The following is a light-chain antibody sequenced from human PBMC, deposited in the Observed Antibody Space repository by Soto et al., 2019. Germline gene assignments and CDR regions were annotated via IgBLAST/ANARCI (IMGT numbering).Light chain of an antibody. CDR2: EVR. V-gene: IGLV2-14*01. CDR3: QSFDSSLSGSV. J-gene: IGLJ2*01. CDR1: SSDVGGHDY. Sequence: QSALTQPASVSGSPGQSITISCTGTSSDVGGHDYVSWYQQHPGKAPKLIIYEVRNRPSGVSNRFSGSKSGTSASLAITGLQAEDEADYYCQSFDSSLSGSVFGGGTKLTVL.